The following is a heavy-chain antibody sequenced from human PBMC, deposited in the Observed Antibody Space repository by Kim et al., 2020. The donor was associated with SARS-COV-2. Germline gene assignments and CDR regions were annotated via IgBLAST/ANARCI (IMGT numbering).Heavy chain of an antibody. CDR3: AKVVGYSYGYGYFDY. D-gene: IGHD5-18*01. V-gene: IGHV3-23*01. J-gene: IGHJ4*02. Sequence: GGSLRHSCAASGFTFSSYAMSWVRQAPGKGLEWVSAISGSGGSTYYADSVKGRFTISRDNSKNTLYLQMNSLRAEDTAVYYCAKVVGYSYGYGYFDYWGQGGTVTVSS. CDR2: ISGSGGST. CDR1: GFTFSSYA.